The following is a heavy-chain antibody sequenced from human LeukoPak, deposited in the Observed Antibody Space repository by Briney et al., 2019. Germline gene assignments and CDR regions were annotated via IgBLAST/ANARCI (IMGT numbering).Heavy chain of an antibody. J-gene: IGHJ6*02. Sequence: PGGSLRLSCAASGFTFSSYSMNWVRQAPGKGLEWISSISSSSSYIYYADSVKGRFTISRDNAKNSLYLQMNSLRAEDTAVYYCARGDCSGGSCYFFNYGMDVWGQGTTVTVSS. CDR3: ARGDCSGGSCYFFNYGMDV. CDR2: ISSSSSYI. D-gene: IGHD2-15*01. CDR1: GFTFSSYS. V-gene: IGHV3-21*01.